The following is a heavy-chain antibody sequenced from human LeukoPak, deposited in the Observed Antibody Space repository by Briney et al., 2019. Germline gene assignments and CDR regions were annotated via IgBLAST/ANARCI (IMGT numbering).Heavy chain of an antibody. D-gene: IGHD3-10*01. CDR3: AGYNGGFGELGFAY. CDR2: IIPIFGTA. V-gene: IGHV1-69*01. Sequence: SVTVSCKASGGTFSSYAISWVRQAPGQGLEWMGGIIPIFGTANYAQKFQGRVTITADESTSTAYMELSSLRSEDTAVYYCAGYNGGFGELGFAYWGQGTLVTVSS. J-gene: IGHJ4*02. CDR1: GGTFSSYA.